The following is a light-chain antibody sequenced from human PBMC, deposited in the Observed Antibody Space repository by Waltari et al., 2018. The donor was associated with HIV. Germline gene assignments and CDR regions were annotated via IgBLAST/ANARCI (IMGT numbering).Light chain of an antibody. CDR3: QSADSSGTYPWV. CDR1: ALPKQY. J-gene: IGLJ3*02. V-gene: IGLV3-25*03. CDR2: NDR. Sequence: SYELTQPPSVSVSPGQTARITCSGDALPKQYAYWYQQKPGQAPVLVIYNDRERPSGIPERFSGSSSGTTVTLTSSGDQAEDEADYYWQSADSSGTYPWVFGGGTKLTVL.